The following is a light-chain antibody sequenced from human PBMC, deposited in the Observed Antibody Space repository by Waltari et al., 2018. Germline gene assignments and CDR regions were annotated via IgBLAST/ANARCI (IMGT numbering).Light chain of an antibody. CDR2: DVS. V-gene: IGLV2-14*03. CDR1: SSDIGDYNY. CDR3: SSYISSDTLEL. Sequence: HSALTQPASVSGSPGQSITISCTGTSSDIGDYNYVSWSQQHPGKAPKLMIFDVSNRPSGVSDRFSGSKSGNTASLTISGLQAEDEADYYCSSYISSDTLELFGGGTSLTVL. J-gene: IGLJ2*01.